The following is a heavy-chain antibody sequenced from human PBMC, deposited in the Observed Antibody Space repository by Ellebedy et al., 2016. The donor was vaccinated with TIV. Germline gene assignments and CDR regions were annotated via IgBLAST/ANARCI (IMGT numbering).Heavy chain of an antibody. V-gene: IGHV3-30*04. CDR3: ARASTSGWYILDY. Sequence: GESLKISCAASGFTFSSYAMHWVRQGPGKGLEWVALITYDGTSNYYADSVKGRFTISRDSSKNTLFLQMNSLRAEDTAVYYCARASTSGWYILDYWGQGTLVTVSS. D-gene: IGHD6-19*01. CDR1: GFTFSSYA. J-gene: IGHJ4*02. CDR2: ITYDGTSN.